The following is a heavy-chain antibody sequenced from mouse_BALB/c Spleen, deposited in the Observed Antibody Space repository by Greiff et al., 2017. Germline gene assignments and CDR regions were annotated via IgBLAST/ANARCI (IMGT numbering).Heavy chain of an antibody. J-gene: IGHJ3*01. CDR2: IRNKANGYTT. Sequence: VQLKESGGGLVQPGGSLRLSCATSGFTFTDYYMSWVRQPPGKALEWLGFIRNKANGYTTEYSASVKGRFTISRDNSQSILYLQMNTLRAEDSATYYCARDTDGNYGAWFAYWGQGTLVTVSA. CDR3: ARDTDGNYGAWFAY. D-gene: IGHD2-1*01. V-gene: IGHV7-3*02. CDR1: GFTFTDYY.